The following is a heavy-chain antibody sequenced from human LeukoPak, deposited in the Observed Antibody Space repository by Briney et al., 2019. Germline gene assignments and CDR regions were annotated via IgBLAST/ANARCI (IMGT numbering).Heavy chain of an antibody. CDR1: GGSFSSYG. V-gene: IGHV1-69*05. Sequence: VASVKVSCKASGGSFSSYGINWVRQAPGQGLEWMGGIIPMFGTVNKAQKFQGRVTITTDESTSTVYLELSSLRSEDTAVYYCAIAEGYWGQGTLVTVSS. CDR2: IIPMFGTV. CDR3: AIAEGY. J-gene: IGHJ4*02. D-gene: IGHD2-21*01.